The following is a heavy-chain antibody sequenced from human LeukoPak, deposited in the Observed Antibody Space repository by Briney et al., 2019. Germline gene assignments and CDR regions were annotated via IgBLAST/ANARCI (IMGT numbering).Heavy chain of an antibody. CDR2: IYHSGST. CDR1: GGSISSHY. CDR3: ARGGDGYNYRFDY. D-gene: IGHD5-24*01. Sequence: SETLSLTCTVSGGSISSHYWSWIRQPPGKGLEWIGYIYHSGSTYYNPSLKSRVTISVDRSKNQFSLKLSSVTAADTAVYYCARGGDGYNYRFDYWGQGTLVTVSS. V-gene: IGHV4-59*11. J-gene: IGHJ4*02.